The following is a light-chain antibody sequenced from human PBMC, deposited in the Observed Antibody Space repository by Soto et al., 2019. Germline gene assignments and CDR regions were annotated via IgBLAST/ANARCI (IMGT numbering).Light chain of an antibody. Sequence: QSVLTQSSSASASLGSSVTLTCTLSSGHSSYIIAWHQQQPGKAPRYLMKLEGSGSYHKGSVFPHRFSGSSSEADRYLTIGNLPLEDEADYYCESWDSNTHTVFGGGTKLTVL. J-gene: IGLJ3*02. CDR2: LEGSGSY. CDR1: SGHSSYI. CDR3: ESWDSNTHTV. V-gene: IGLV4-60*02.